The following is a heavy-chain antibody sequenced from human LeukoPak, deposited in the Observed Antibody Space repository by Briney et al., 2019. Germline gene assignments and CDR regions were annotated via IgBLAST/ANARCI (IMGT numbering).Heavy chain of an antibody. CDR2: ISGSGDST. D-gene: IGHD3-10*01. Sequence: PGASLRLSCAASGLTFSSYAMSWVRQAPGKGLEWVSAISGSGDSTYYADSVKGRFTISRDNSKNTVYLEMNSLRAEDTAVYYCAKDKGGTYNYGPGSYNLWGQGTLVTVSS. J-gene: IGHJ4*02. CDR1: GLTFSSYA. V-gene: IGHV3-23*01. CDR3: AKDKGGTYNYGPGSYNL.